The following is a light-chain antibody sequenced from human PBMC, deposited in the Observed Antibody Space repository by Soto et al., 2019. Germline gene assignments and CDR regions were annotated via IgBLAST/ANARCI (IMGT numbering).Light chain of an antibody. V-gene: IGLV2-14*01. CDR3: SSYSSSNTLV. Sequence: QSVLTQPASVSGSPGQSITISCTGTSGDVGGYNFVSWYQQHPGKAPKVIIYEVSNRPSGVSNRFSGSKSGNTASLIISGLQAEDEADYYCSSYSSSNTLVFGGGTKLTVL. CDR1: SGDVGGYNF. CDR2: EVS. J-gene: IGLJ2*01.